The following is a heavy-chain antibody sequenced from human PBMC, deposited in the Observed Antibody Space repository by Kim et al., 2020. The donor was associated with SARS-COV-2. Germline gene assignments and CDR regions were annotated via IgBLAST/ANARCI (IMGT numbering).Heavy chain of an antibody. CDR2: ISSSGRTI. CDR3: ASEAVVGFYYYGMDV. V-gene: IGHV3-11*01. Sequence: GGSLRLSCAASGFTFSDYYMSWIRQAPGKGLEWVSYISSSGRTIHYADSVKGRFTISRDNAKNSLYLQMNSLRAEDTAVYYCASEAVVGFYYYGMDVCGRGATVTVAS. CDR1: GFTFSDYY. J-gene: IGHJ6*02. D-gene: IGHD6-19*01.